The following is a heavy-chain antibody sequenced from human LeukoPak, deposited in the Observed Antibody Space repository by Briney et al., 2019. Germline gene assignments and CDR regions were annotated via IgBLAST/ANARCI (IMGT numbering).Heavy chain of an antibody. V-gene: IGHV3-23*01. CDR3: AKGKRFGGWYFDAFDI. J-gene: IGHJ3*02. D-gene: IGHD6-19*01. CDR1: GFTFSSYA. Sequence: GGSLRLSCAASGFTFSSYAMSWVRQAPGKGLEWVSAISGSGGSTYYADSVKGRFTISRDNSKNTLYLQMNSLRAEDTAVYYCAKGKRFGGWYFDAFDIWGQGTMVTVSS. CDR2: ISGSGGST.